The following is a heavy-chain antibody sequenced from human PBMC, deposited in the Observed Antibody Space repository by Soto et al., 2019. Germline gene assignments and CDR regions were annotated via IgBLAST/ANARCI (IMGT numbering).Heavy chain of an antibody. CDR1: GFTFSSYS. Sequence: GGSLRLSCAASGFTFSSYSMNWVRQAPGKGLEWVSSISSSSSYIYYADLVKGRFTISRDNAKNSLYLQMNSLRAEDTAVYYCARDRDWRVKNWLFNPTYYYYSMDVWGQGTTVTVSS. V-gene: IGHV3-21*01. CDR2: ISSSSSYI. J-gene: IGHJ6*02. D-gene: IGHD3-9*01. CDR3: ARDRDWRVKNWLFNPTYYYYSMDV.